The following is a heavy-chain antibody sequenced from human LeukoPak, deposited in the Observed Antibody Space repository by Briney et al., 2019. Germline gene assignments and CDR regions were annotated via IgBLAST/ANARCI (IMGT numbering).Heavy chain of an antibody. CDR1: GFTFDYYG. Sequence: GGSLRLSCAASGFTFDYYGMSWVRQAPGKGLEWVSGINWNGGSTGYADSVKGRFTISRDNAKNSLYLQMNSLRAEDTALYYCARDWKRGVFDYWGQGTLVTVSS. CDR2: INWNGGST. CDR3: ARDWKRGVFDY. J-gene: IGHJ4*02. D-gene: IGHD1-1*01. V-gene: IGHV3-20*04.